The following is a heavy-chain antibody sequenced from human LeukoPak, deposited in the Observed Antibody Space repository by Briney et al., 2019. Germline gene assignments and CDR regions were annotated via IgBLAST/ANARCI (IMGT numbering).Heavy chain of an antibody. CDR1: GGSISSYY. CDR3: ARRSDSSLDY. V-gene: IGHV4-4*09. J-gene: IGHJ4*02. D-gene: IGHD3-22*01. CDR2: IYTSGST. Sequence: SETLSLTCTVSGGSISSYYWSWIRQPPGKGLEWIGYIYTSGSTNYNPSLKSRVTISVDTSKNQFSLKLSSVTAADTAVYYCARRSDSSLDYWGQGTLVTVSS.